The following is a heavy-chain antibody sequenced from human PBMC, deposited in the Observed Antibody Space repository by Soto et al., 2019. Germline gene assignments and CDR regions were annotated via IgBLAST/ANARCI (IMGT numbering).Heavy chain of an antibody. CDR1: GGTFSSYT. Sequence: SVKVSCKASGGTFSSYTISWVRQAPGQGLEWMGRIIPILGIANYAQKFQGRVTITADKSTSTAYMELSSLRSEDTAVYYCAVETRIAAAGPFDYWGQGTLVTVSS. V-gene: IGHV1-69*02. CDR3: AVETRIAAAGPFDY. CDR2: IIPILGIA. D-gene: IGHD6-13*01. J-gene: IGHJ4*02.